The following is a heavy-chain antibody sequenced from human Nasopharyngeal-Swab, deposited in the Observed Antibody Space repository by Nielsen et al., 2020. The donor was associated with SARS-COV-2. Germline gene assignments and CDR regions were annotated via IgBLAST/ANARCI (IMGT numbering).Heavy chain of an antibody. Sequence: SKVAASSNIYRNQHWLRQPPAQELQGMGWITPCNGNAKYAQKFQGRVSITRDGSRTTASLELSSLRPDDTAMYFCASGQCINGVCNPTGGLGVWGQGTSVTVS. CDR2: ITPCNGNA. J-gene: IGHJ6*02. D-gene: IGHD2-8*01. CDR1: ASSNIYRN. CDR3: ASGQCINGVCNPTGGLGV. V-gene: IGHV1-45*02.